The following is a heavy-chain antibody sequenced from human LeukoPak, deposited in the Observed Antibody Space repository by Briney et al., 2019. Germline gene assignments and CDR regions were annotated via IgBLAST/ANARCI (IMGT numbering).Heavy chain of an antibody. CDR2: IKTDASEK. D-gene: IGHD4-11*01. CDR1: GFTFSRYA. Sequence: GGSLRLSCEASGFTFSRYAMTWVRQAPGKGLEWVANIKTDASEKYYADSVKGRFTISRDNAKMSLYLQMNSLRVEDTAVYYCATYSTRNAREFQSWGQGTLVTVSS. V-gene: IGHV3-7*01. J-gene: IGHJ1*01. CDR3: ATYSTRNAREFQS.